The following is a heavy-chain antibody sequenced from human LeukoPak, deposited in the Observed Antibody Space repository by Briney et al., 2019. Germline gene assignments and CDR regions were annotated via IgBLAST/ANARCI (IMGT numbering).Heavy chain of an antibody. CDR2: ISAYNGNT. CDR3: ARILVGASPFDY. Sequence: GASVKVSCKASGYTFTSYGISWVRQAPGQGLEWMGWISAYNGNTNYAQKFQGRVTITADESTSTAYMELSSLRSEDTAVYYCARILVGASPFDYWGQGTLVTVSS. V-gene: IGHV1-18*01. CDR1: GYTFTSYG. D-gene: IGHD1-26*01. J-gene: IGHJ4*02.